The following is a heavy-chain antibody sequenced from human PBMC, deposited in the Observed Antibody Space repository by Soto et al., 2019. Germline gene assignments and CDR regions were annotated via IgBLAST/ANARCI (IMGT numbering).Heavy chain of an antibody. CDR2: ISGSGGST. J-gene: IGHJ3*02. D-gene: IGHD2-15*01. CDR1: GFTFSSYA. V-gene: IGHV3-23*01. CDR3: AKVYLRYCSGGSCYLGAFDI. Sequence: GGSLRLSCAASGFTFSSYAMIWVRQAPGKGLEWVSAISGSGGSTYYADSVKGRFTISRDNSKNTLYLQMNSLRAEDTAVYYCAKVYLRYCSGGSCYLGAFDIWGQGTMVTVSS.